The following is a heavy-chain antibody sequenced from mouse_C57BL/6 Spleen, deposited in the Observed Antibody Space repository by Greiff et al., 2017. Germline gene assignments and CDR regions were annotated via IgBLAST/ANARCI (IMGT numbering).Heavy chain of an antibody. CDR1: GYAFSSSW. CDR2: IYPGDGDT. J-gene: IGHJ2*01. D-gene: IGHD1-1*01. V-gene: IGHV1-82*01. CDR3: ARGITTVFDY. Sequence: QVQLQQSGPELVKPGASVKISCKASGYAFSSSWMNWVKQRPGKGLEWIGRIYPGDGDTNYNGKFKGKATLTADKSSSTAYMQLSSLTSEDSAVYFCARGITTVFDYWGQGTTLTVSS.